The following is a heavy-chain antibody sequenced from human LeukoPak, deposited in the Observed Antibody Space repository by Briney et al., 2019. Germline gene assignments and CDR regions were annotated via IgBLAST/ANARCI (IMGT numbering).Heavy chain of an antibody. CDR2: ISSSGTTI. V-gene: IGHV3-48*03. CDR1: GFTFSSYE. CDR3: ARRYCSSTSCLIDC. J-gene: IGHJ4*02. D-gene: IGHD2-2*01. Sequence: PGGSLRLSCAASGFTFSSYEMNWVRQAPGKGLEWVSYISSSGTTIYYADSVKGRFTISRDNAKNSLYPQMNSLRAEDTAVYYCARRYCSSTSCLIDCWGQGTLVTVSS.